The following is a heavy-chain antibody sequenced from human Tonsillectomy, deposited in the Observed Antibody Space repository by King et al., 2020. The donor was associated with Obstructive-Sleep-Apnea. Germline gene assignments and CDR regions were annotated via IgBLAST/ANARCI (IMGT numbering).Heavy chain of an antibody. CDR3: ARGLAARHYGMDV. CDR2: IYYSGST. D-gene: IGHD6-6*01. J-gene: IGHJ6*02. CDR1: GGSISSGGYS. V-gene: IGHV4-30-4*07. Sequence: VQLQESGPGLVKPSQTLSLTCAVSGGSISSGGYSWSWIRQPPGKGLECIGYIYYSGSTHYNPSLKSRVTILVDTSKNQFSLKLTSVTAADTAVYYCARGLAARHYGMDVWGQGTTVTVSS.